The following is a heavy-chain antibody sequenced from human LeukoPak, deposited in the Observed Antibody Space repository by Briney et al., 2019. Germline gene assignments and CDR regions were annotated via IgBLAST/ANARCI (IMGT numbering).Heavy chain of an antibody. CDR1: GCSFSGWS. Sequence: GGSLTLSGEASGCSFSGWSSEWVREAPGKVLEWVAVISYDGGNKYYADSVKGRFTISRDNSQNTLYLQMNSLRAEDTAVYYCARDFGLAYFDYWGQGTLVTVSS. D-gene: IGHD3/OR15-3a*01. CDR2: ISYDGGNK. V-gene: IGHV3-30*04. CDR3: ARDFGLAYFDY. J-gene: IGHJ4*02.